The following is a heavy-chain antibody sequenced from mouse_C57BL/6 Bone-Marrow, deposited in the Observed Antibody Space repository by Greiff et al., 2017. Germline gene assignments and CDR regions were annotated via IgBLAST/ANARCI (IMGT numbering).Heavy chain of an antibody. CDR2: IHPSDSDT. CDR3: AIDYDVSSYGYFDV. J-gene: IGHJ1*03. CDR1: GYTFTSYW. Sequence: QVQLKQPGAELVKPGASVKVSCKASGYTFTSYWMHWVKQRPGQGLEWIGRIHPSDSDTNYNQKFKGKATLTVDKSSSTAYMQLSSLTSEDSAVYYCAIDYDVSSYGYFDVWGTGTTVTVSS. V-gene: IGHV1-74*01. D-gene: IGHD1-1*01.